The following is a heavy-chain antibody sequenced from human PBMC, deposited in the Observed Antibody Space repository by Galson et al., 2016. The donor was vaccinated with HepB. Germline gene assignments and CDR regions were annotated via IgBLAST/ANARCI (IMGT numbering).Heavy chain of an antibody. CDR3: ARDRRGLYYYGMDG. CDR2: IWYDGNKK. J-gene: IGHJ6*02. V-gene: IGHV3-33*01. Sequence: SLRLSCAASGFTFSSYGMHWVRQAPGKGLEWVAVIWYDGNKKYYADSVKGRFTISRDNSKNTLYLQMNSLRAEDTAAYYCARDRRGLYYYGMDGWGQGTTVTVS. CDR1: GFTFSSYG. D-gene: IGHD3-10*01.